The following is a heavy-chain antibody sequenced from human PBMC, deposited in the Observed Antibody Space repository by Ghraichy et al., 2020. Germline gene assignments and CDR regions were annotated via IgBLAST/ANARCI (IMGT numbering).Heavy chain of an antibody. J-gene: IGHJ6*02. CDR1: GGSISSSSYY. CDR2: IYYSGST. V-gene: IGHV4-39*01. CDR3: ARRSYYDFWSGIGMDV. D-gene: IGHD3-3*01. Sequence: SETLSLTCTVSGGSISSSSYYWGWIRQPPGKGLEWVGSIYYSGSTYYNPSLKSRVTISVDTSKNQFSLKLSSATAADTAVYYCARRSYYDFWSGIGMDVWGQGTTVTVSS.